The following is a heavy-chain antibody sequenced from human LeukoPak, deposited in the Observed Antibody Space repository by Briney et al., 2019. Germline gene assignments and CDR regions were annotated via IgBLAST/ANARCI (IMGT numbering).Heavy chain of an antibody. V-gene: IGHV3-23*01. CDR3: AKGGKWDVTPFDY. CDR2: ISGSSGLT. D-gene: IGHD1-26*01. Sequence: GGSLRLSCAASGFTFSNYAMSWVRQAPGRGLEWVSAISGSSGLTYYADSVKGRFTISRDNSKNTLYLQVNSLRAEDTAVYYCAKGGKWDVTPFDYWGQGTLVTVSS. J-gene: IGHJ4*02. CDR1: GFTFSNYA.